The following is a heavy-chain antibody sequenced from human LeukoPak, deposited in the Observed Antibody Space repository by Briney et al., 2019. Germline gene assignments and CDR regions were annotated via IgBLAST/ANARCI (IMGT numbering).Heavy chain of an antibody. V-gene: IGHV4-59*01. D-gene: IGHD4-17*01. Sequence: SETLSLTCTVSGGSIRSYYWSWIRQPPGKGLEWIGYIYYSGSGSTNYNPSLKSRVTISIDTSKNQFSLKLTSVTAADTALYYCAIGEARYYYFYYGMDVWGQGTTVTVSS. CDR1: GGSIRSYY. J-gene: IGHJ6*02. CDR2: IYYSGSGST. CDR3: AIGEARYYYFYYGMDV.